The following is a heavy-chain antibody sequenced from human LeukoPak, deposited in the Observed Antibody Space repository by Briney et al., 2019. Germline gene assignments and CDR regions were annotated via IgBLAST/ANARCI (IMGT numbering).Heavy chain of an antibody. D-gene: IGHD6-13*01. Sequence: SQTLSLTCTVSGGSISSGSYYWSWIRQPAGKGLEWIGRIYTSGSTNYNPSLKSRVTISVDTSKNQFSLKLSSVTTADTAVYYCAGKAAAAATFDYWGQGTLVTVSS. V-gene: IGHV4-61*02. CDR2: IYTSGST. J-gene: IGHJ4*02. CDR3: AGKAAAAATFDY. CDR1: GGSISSGSYY.